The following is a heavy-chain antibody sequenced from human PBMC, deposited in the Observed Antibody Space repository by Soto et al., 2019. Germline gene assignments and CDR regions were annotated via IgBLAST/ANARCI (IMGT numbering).Heavy chain of an antibody. J-gene: IGHJ4*02. CDR3: ARDLPTVGEGNY. V-gene: IGHV3-30-3*01. Sequence: QVQLVESGGGVVQPGRSLRLSCAASGFTFSSYAMHWVRQAPGKGLEWVAVISYDGSNKYYADSVKGRFTISRDNSKNTLYLQMNSLRAEDTAVYYCARDLPTVGEGNYGGQGTLVTVSS. CDR1: GFTFSSYA. D-gene: IGHD3-10*01. CDR2: ISYDGSNK.